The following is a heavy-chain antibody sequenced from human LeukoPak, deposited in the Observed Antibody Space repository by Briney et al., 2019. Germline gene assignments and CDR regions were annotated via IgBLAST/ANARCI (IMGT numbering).Heavy chain of an antibody. CDR3: ANSYSSSSAFYFDY. D-gene: IGHD6-6*01. J-gene: IGHJ4*02. CDR1: GFSFNTYS. CDR2: ISDSGSNT. V-gene: IGHV3-23*01. Sequence: PGGSLRLSCAASGFSFNTYSMNWVRQTPGKGLEWVSSISDSGSNTYCADSVTGRFTISRDNSKNTVYLQLNSLRAEDTAIYYCANSYSSSSAFYFDYWGQGTLVTVSS.